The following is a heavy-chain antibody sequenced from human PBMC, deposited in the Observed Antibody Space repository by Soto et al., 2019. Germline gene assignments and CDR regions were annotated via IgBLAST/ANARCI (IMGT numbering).Heavy chain of an antibody. Sequence: SETLSLTCTVCGGSISSYYWSWIRQPPGKGLEWIGYIYYSGSTNYNPSLKSRVTISVDTSKNQFSLKLSSVTAADTAVYYCARGSGYYTHWFDPWGQGTLVTVSS. CDR1: GGSISSYY. V-gene: IGHV4-59*01. J-gene: IGHJ5*02. CDR3: ARGSGYYTHWFDP. D-gene: IGHD3-3*01. CDR2: IYYSGST.